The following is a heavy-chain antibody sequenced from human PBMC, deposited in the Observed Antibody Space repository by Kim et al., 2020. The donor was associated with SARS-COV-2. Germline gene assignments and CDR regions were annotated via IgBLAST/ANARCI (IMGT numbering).Heavy chain of an antibody. D-gene: IGHD1-1*01. V-gene: IGHV3-23*01. CDR3: AKGLEMRPPLSYVMDV. CDR2: ISNSGGRT. CDR1: GLTFSSYA. J-gene: IGHJ6*02. Sequence: GGSLRLSCVASGLTFSSYAMSWVRQAPGKGLQWVSTISNSGGRTYYADSVKGRFTISRDTSKNTLYLQMNSLRVEDTAVYYCAKGLEMRPPLSYVMDVWGQGTTVTVSS.